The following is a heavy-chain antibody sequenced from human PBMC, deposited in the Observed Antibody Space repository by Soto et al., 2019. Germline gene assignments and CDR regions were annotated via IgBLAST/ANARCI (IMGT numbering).Heavy chain of an antibody. D-gene: IGHD3-3*01. J-gene: IGHJ4*01. CDR2: INHSGST. Sequence: SETLSLTCVVYGGSFSGYYWNWIRQPPGKXLEWIGEINHSGSTNYSPSLKSRVTLSVDTSKNQFSLKLHSVTAADTAVYYCASSGGYDFWSGYPYYFDYWGQGTLVTVSS. CDR3: ASSGGYDFWSGYPYYFDY. V-gene: IGHV4-34*01. CDR1: GGSFSGYY.